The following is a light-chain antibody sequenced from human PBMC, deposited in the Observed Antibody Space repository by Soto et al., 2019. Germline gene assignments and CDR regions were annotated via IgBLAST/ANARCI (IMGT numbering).Light chain of an antibody. V-gene: IGLV2-14*01. CDR2: EVS. CDR3: SSYTSSSTLDYV. Sequence: QSALTQPASVSGSPGQSITISCTGTSSDVGGYNYVSWYQQHPGKAPKLMIYEVSKRPSGVSNRFSGSKSGNTASLTISGLQAEDEADYYCSSYTSSSTLDYVFGTGTKLTVL. J-gene: IGLJ1*01. CDR1: SSDVGGYNY.